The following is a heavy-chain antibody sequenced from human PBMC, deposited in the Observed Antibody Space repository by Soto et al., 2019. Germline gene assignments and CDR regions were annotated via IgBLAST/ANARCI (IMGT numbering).Heavy chain of an antibody. J-gene: IGHJ4*02. CDR3: ARAGVAGPYLFDY. D-gene: IGHD6-19*01. CDR2: TYDSGST. V-gene: IGHV4-59*08. Sequence: PSETLSLTCTVSGGSISSSYWSWIRQPPGKGLEWIGYTYDSGSTYYNSSLKSRVTMSVDTSKNQFSLKLSSVTAADTAVYYCARAGVAGPYLFDYWGQGTLVTVSS. CDR1: GGSISSSY.